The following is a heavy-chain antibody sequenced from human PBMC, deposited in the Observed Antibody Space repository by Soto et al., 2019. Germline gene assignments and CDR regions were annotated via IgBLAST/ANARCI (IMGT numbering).Heavy chain of an antibody. CDR1: GEYISSGYH. D-gene: IGHD2-21*02. CDR2: IFHTGTT. CDR3: ARSDVVVTATDIYYYYGMDV. V-gene: IGHV4-38-2*02. Sequence: PSETLSLTCTVSGEYISSGYHWAWIRQPPVKGLECIASIFHTGTTYYNPSFKSRVTISVDTSAKQFSRKLRSVTAADTAVYYCARSDVVVTATDIYYYYGMDVGGPGTTVTVSS. J-gene: IGHJ6*02.